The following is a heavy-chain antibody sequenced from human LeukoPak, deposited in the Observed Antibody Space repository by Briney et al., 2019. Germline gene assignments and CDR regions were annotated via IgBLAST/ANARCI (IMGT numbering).Heavy chain of an antibody. Sequence: PSETLSLTCTVSGGSISSGDYYWSWIRQPPGKGLEWIGYIYHSGSTYYNPSLKSRVTISVDRSKNQFSLKLSSVTAADTAVYYCARYCSGGSSPPHAFDIWGQGTMVTVSS. D-gene: IGHD2-15*01. CDR1: GGSISSGDYY. CDR2: IYHSGST. J-gene: IGHJ3*02. CDR3: ARYCSGGSSPPHAFDI. V-gene: IGHV4-30-2*01.